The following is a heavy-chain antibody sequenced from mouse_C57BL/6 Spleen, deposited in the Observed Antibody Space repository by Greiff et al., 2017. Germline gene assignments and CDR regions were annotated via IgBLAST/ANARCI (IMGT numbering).Heavy chain of an antibody. Sequence: LQESGAELVKPGASVKISCKASGYAFSSYWMNWVKQRPGKGLEWIGQIYPGDGDTNYNGKFKGKATLTADKSSITAYMQLSSLTSEDSAVYFCARCGGTGFAYWGQGTLVTVSA. V-gene: IGHV1-80*01. CDR2: IYPGDGDT. J-gene: IGHJ3*01. D-gene: IGHD3-3*01. CDR1: GYAFSSYW. CDR3: ARCGGTGFAY.